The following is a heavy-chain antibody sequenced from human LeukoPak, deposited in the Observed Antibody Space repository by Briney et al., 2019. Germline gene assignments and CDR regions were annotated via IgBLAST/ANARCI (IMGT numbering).Heavy chain of an antibody. D-gene: IGHD2-15*01. J-gene: IGHJ6*02. CDR1: GYTFTSYD. Sequence: ASVKVSCKASGYTFTSYDISWVRQAPGQGLEWMGIINPSGGSTSYAQKFQGRVTMTRDTSTSTVNMELSSLRSEDTAVYYCAREVVVVAARDVDYYYGMDVWGQGTTVTVSS. CDR2: INPSGGST. V-gene: IGHV1-46*01. CDR3: AREVVVVAARDVDYYYGMDV.